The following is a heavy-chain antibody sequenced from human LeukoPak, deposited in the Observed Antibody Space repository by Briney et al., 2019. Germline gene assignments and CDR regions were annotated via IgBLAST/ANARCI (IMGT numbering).Heavy chain of an antibody. CDR2: IRYDGGDI. CDR3: AKFGPLLEWLHRPDAFDI. J-gene: IGHJ3*02. CDR1: GFTFSDYY. D-gene: IGHD3-3*01. Sequence: PGGSLRLSCAASGFTFSDYYVGWIRQAPGKGLECVSYIRYDGGDIYYADSVKGRFTISRDNSKNTLYLQMNSLRAEDTAVYYCAKFGPLLEWLHRPDAFDIWGQGTMVTVSS. V-gene: IGHV3-11*01.